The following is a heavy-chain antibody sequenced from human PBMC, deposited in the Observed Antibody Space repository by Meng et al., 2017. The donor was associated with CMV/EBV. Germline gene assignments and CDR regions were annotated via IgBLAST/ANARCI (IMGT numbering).Heavy chain of an antibody. J-gene: IGHJ5*02. CDR2: ITYDGNKS. CDR3: ARGSHRGILWFGGWFDP. Sequence: GESLKISCTTSGFPFSTYAMHWVRQAPGKGLEWVAGITYDGNKSHYGDSVKGRFTISRDNSKNTLYLQMNSLRAEDTAVYYCARGSHRGILWFGGWFDPWGQGTLVTVSS. V-gene: IGHV3-30-3*01. D-gene: IGHD3-10*01. CDR1: GFPFSTYA.